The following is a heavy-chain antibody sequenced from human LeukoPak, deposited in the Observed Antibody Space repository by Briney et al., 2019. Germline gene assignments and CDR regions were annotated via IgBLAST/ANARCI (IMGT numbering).Heavy chain of an antibody. D-gene: IGHD4/OR15-4a*01. CDR1: GGSISSYY. J-gene: IGHJ5*02. V-gene: IGHV4-59*01. Sequence: PSETLSLTCTVSGGSISSYYWSWIRQPPEKGLEWIGYIYYSGSTNYNPSLKSRVTISVDTSKNQFSLKLSSVTAADTAVYYCARMTINWFDPWGQGTLVTVSS. CDR2: IYYSGST. CDR3: ARMTINWFDP.